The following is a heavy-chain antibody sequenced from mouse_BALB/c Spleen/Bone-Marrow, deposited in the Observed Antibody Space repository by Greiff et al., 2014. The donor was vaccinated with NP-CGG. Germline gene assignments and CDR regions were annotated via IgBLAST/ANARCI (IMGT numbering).Heavy chain of an antibody. Sequence: VQLQQSGPELVKPGASVRISCKASGYTFTSYYIHWVKQRPGQGLGWIGWIFPGNVNTKYNEKLKGKATPTADKSSSTAYMQLSSLTSEDSAVYFCARDSMDYWGQGTSVTVSS. CDR2: IFPGNVNT. V-gene: IGHV1S56*01. J-gene: IGHJ4*01. CDR1: GYTFTSYY. CDR3: ARDSMDY.